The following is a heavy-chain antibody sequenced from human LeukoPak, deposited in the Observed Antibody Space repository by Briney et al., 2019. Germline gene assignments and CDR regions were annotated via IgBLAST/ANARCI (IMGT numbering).Heavy chain of an antibody. V-gene: IGHV4-59*01. D-gene: IGHD3-10*01. CDR1: GASINTYY. J-gene: IGHJ4*02. CDR2: IYYSGTT. Sequence: SETLSVTRTVSGASINTYYWSWIRQPPGKGLEWIGYIYYSGTTSYNPSLKTRVTISIDTSKNQFSLKLSSVTAADTAVYYCARVLRPMASQYYFDNWGQGNLASVSS. CDR3: ARVLRPMASQYYFDN.